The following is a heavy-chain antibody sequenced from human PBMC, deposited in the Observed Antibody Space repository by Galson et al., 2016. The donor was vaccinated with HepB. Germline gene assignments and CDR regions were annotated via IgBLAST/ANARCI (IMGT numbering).Heavy chain of an antibody. V-gene: IGHV6-1*01. J-gene: IGHJ1*01. CDR1: GDSVSSNTAG. CDR2: TFYRSNWQN. Sequence: CAISGDSVSSNTAGWNWIRQSPSRGLEWLGRTFYRSNWQNDYAESVKSRITINPDTSKNQFSLQLNSVTPEDTAVYYCARSYLLGRGFGWWGQGTLVAVSS. D-gene: IGHD7-27*01. CDR3: ARSYLLGRGFGW.